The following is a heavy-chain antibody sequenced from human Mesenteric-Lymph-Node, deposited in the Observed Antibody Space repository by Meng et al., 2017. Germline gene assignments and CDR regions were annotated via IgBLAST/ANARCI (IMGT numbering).Heavy chain of an antibody. D-gene: IGHD3-16*01. Sequence: QVQLVQLGGEGGKPWASGKVSCEAPGNSLTNYYLTWMRQAPGQGLEWMGVSNPNGAGTNYAQKFQGRVTMTRDTSANIVNMELSSLRSEDTAVYYCVREFKGGYFDFWGQGTLVTVSS. CDR2: SNPNGAGT. CDR3: VREFKGGYFDF. CDR1: GNSLTNYY. J-gene: IGHJ4*02. V-gene: IGHV1-46*01.